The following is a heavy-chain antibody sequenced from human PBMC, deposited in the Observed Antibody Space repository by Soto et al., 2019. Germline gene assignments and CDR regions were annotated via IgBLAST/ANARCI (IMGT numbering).Heavy chain of an antibody. CDR2: IYYSEST. J-gene: IGHJ4*02. CDR1: GGSVSSGSYY. V-gene: IGHV4-61*01. Sequence: SETLSLTCTVSGGSVSSGSYYFSCIRQRPGKGLEWIGYIYYSESTNYNPSLKSRVIISIDTAKNQFSLKLSTVTAADTAVYYCARVRQLWGGSYYFDFWGQGALVTVSS. CDR3: ARVRQLWGGSYYFDF. D-gene: IGHD3-16*01.